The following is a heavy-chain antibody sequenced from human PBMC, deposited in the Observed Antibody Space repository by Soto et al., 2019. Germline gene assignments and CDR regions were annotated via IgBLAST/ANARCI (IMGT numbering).Heavy chain of an antibody. CDR3: ARDLVGMDV. V-gene: IGHV3-48*02. J-gene: IGHJ6*02. Sequence: EVQLVESGGGLVQPGGSLRLSCAASGFTFSSYSMNWVRQAPGKGLEWVSYISSTSSTIYYADSVKGRFTISRDNAKNSLYQQMHSLRDEDTDVYYCARDLVGMDVSGQGTTVTGS. CDR2: ISSTSSTI. D-gene: IGHD1-26*01. CDR1: GFTFSSYS.